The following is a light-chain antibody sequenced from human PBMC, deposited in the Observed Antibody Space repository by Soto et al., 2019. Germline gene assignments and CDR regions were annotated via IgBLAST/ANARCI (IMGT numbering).Light chain of an antibody. Sequence: QSALTQPAYVSGSPGQSITISCTGSSSDVGSYNLVSWHQQYPGKAPKLMIYEGSKRASGVSNRFAGSKSGNTASLTISGLQAEDEADYYCCSYARRSTLVFGGGTKLTVL. J-gene: IGLJ3*02. V-gene: IGLV2-23*01. CDR2: EGS. CDR3: CSYARRSTLV. CDR1: SSDVGSYNL.